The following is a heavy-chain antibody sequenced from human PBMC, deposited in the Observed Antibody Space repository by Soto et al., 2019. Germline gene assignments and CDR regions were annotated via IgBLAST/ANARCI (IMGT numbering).Heavy chain of an antibody. J-gene: IGHJ6*02. Sequence: GGSLRLSCAASGFTFSSFGMHWVLQAPCKGLEWVSLIWYDGSKKSYGDSVKGRFTISRDNSRNTVYLQMNSLRADDTAVYYCARDASYYSLWSGYYPSRNGMDVWGQGTTVTVSS. V-gene: IGHV3-33*01. CDR3: ARDASYYSLWSGYYPSRNGMDV. D-gene: IGHD3-3*01. CDR2: IWYDGSKK. CDR1: GFTFSSFG.